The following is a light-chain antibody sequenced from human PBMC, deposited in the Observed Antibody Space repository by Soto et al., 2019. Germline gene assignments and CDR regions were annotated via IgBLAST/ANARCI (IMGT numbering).Light chain of an antibody. CDR3: QQYNNWPPWT. CDR1: QSVSTD. J-gene: IGKJ1*01. CDR2: GAS. Sequence: EIVMTQSPATLSVSPGERATLSCRASQSVSTDLAWYQQKPGQAPRLLIYGASTRATGIPDRFSGSGSGTELTLTISSLQSEDFAVYFCQQYNNWPPWTIGQGTKVEVK. V-gene: IGKV3-15*01.